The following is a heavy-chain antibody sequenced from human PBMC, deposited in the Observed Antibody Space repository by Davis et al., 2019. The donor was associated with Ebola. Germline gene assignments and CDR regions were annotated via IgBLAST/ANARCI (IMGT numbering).Heavy chain of an antibody. CDR2: ISSSSSYT. J-gene: IGHJ6*02. Sequence: GESLKISCAASGFTFSDYYMSWIRQAPGKGLGWVSYISSSSSYTNYADSVKGRFTISRDNAKNSLYLQMNSLRAEDTAVYYCARDALRYGDYLLYYYGMDVWGQGTTVTVSS. V-gene: IGHV3-11*06. D-gene: IGHD4-17*01. CDR3: ARDALRYGDYLLYYYGMDV. CDR1: GFTFSDYY.